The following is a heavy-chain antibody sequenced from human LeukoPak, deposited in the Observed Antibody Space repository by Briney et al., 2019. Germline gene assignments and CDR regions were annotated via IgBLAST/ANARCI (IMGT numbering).Heavy chain of an antibody. J-gene: IGHJ4*02. D-gene: IGHD6-13*01. CDR2: INWNGDRI. CDR3: VRDLTGYSSSYYQVYFDY. V-gene: IGHV3-20*04. CDR1: GFTVSSNY. Sequence: PGGSLRLSCAASGFTVSSNYMTWVRQAPGKGLEWVSSINWNGDRIRYADSVKGRFTISRDDAKNSLYLQMNSLRAEDTALYYCVRDLTGYSSSYYQVYFDYWGQGTLVTVSS.